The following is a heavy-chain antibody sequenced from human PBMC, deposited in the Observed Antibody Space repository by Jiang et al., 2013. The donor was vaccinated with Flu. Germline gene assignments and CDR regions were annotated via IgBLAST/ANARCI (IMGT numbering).Heavy chain of an antibody. D-gene: IGHD6-13*01. CDR2: IYYSGST. V-gene: IGHV4-61*01. CDR3: AESLSSSWYAFDY. Sequence: GSGLVKPSETLSLTRTVSGGSVSSGSYYWSWIRQPPGKGLEWIGYIYYSGSTNYNPSLKSRVTISVDMSKNQFSLKLSSVTAADTAVYYCAESLSSSWYAFDYWGQG. CDR1: GGSVSSGSYY. J-gene: IGHJ4*02.